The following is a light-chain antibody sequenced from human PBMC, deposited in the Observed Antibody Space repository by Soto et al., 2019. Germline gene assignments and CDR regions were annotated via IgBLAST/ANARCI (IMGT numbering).Light chain of an antibody. V-gene: IGKV3-15*01. CDR2: DSS. CDR1: QSVSRA. Sequence: DIVLTQSLATLSVSPGESATLSCRASQSVSRALAWYQHVPGEAPRLLIYDSSTRATSVPARFSGSGSGTRFNLTISSLQSEDFAVYYCQQYNSWPPRYTFGQRTKLQI. J-gene: IGKJ2*01. CDR3: QQYNSWPPRYT.